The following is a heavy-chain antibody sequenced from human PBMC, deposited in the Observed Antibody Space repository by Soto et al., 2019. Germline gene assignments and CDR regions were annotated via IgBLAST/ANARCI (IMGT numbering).Heavy chain of an antibody. D-gene: IGHD2-2*02. J-gene: IGHJ6*02. CDR3: ARDYTIPDYYYYYGMDV. CDR1: GYTFTSYG. Sequence: QVQLVQSGAEVKKPGASVKVSCKASGYTFTSYGISWVRQAPGQGLEWMGWISAYNGNTNYAQKLQGRVTMTTDTSTSTAYMELRSLRSDDTAVYYCARDYTIPDYYYYYGMDVWGQGTTVTVSS. CDR2: ISAYNGNT. V-gene: IGHV1-18*01.